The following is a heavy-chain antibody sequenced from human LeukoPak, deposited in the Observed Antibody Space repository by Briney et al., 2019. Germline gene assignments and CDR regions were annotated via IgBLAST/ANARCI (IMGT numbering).Heavy chain of an antibody. CDR3: TRRGGYSGYDYYYYYMGV. CDR1: GFTFSGSA. V-gene: IGHV3-73*01. D-gene: IGHD5-12*01. J-gene: IGHJ6*03. CDR2: IRSKANSYAT. Sequence: GGSLRLSCAASGFTFSGSAMHWVRQASGKGLEWVGRIRSKANSYATAYAASVKGRFTISRDDSKNTAYLQMNSLKTEDTAVYYCTRRGGYSGYDYYYYYMGVWGKGTTVTVSS.